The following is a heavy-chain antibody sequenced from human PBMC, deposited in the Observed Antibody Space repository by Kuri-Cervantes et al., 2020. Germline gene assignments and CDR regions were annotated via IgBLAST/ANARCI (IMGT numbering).Heavy chain of an antibody. J-gene: IGHJ3*02. Sequence: GGSLRLSCAASGFTFSSFSMNWVRQAPGKGLEWISYINSNSSKIYYADSVKGRFTISRDNAKNSLYLQMNSLRAEDTAVYYCARQAYCGGDCTNDAFDIWGQGTMVTVSS. CDR3: ARQAYCGGDCTNDAFDI. CDR2: INSNSSKI. D-gene: IGHD2-21*02. V-gene: IGHV3-48*04. CDR1: GFTFSSFS.